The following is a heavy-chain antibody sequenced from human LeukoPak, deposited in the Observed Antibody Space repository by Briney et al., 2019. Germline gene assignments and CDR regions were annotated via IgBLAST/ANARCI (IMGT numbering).Heavy chain of an antibody. CDR1: GFTFRSHG. V-gene: IGHV3-33*01. Sequence: PGGSLGLSCVASGFTFRSHGMHWVRQAPGKGLEWVAVIWYDGSNEYFADSVKGRFTISRDNSKNILYLQMNSLRAEDTAVYYCARDIASTRMDVWGQGTTVSVSS. J-gene: IGHJ6*02. D-gene: IGHD2-15*01. CDR3: ARDIASTRMDV. CDR2: IWYDGSNE.